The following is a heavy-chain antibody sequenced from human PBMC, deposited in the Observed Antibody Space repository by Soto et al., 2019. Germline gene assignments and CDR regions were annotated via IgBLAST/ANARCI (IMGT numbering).Heavy chain of an antibody. CDR1: GGSFSGYY. D-gene: IGHD4-17*01. CDR3: ARGGGSPITVTTNPVLGD. V-gene: IGHV4-34*01. CDR2: INHSGST. Sequence: QVQLQQWGAGLLKPSETLSLTCAVYGGSFSGYYWSWIRQPPGKGLEWIGEINHSGSTNYNPSLKSRVTISVDTSKNQFSLKLSSVTAADTAVYYCARGGGSPITVTTNPVLGDWGQGTLVTVSS. J-gene: IGHJ4*02.